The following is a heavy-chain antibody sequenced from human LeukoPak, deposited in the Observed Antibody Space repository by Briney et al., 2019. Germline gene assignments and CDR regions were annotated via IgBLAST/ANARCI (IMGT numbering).Heavy chain of an antibody. CDR2: IRSDGSNK. CDR3: ARDDGRAAAFDI. J-gene: IGHJ3*02. CDR1: GFSFSSYG. D-gene: IGHD6-13*01. Sequence: GGSLRLSCAGSGFSFSSYGMHWVRQAPGKGLEWMAFIRSDGSNKYYADSVKGRFTISRDNSKNTLYLQMNSLRAEDTAVYYCARDDGRAAAFDIWGQGTMVTVSS. V-gene: IGHV3-30*02.